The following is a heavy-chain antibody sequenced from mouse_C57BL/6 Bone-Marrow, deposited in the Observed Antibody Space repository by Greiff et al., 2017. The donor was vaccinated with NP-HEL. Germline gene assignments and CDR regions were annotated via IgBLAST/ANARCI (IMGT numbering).Heavy chain of an antibody. CDR2: IDPENGDT. Sequence: VQLQQSGAELVRPGASVKLSCTASGFNIKDDYMHWVKQRPEQGLEWIGWIDPENGDTEYASKFQGKATITADTSSNTAYLQLSSLTSEDPAVYYCTTWRGYDPWFAYWGQGTLVTVSA. V-gene: IGHV14-4*01. D-gene: IGHD2-2*01. CDR1: GFNIKDDY. J-gene: IGHJ3*01. CDR3: TTWRGYDPWFAY.